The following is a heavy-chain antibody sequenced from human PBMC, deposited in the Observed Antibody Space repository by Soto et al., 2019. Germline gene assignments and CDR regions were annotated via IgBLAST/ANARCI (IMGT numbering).Heavy chain of an antibody. J-gene: IGHJ5*02. D-gene: IGHD5-18*01. CDR2: VYESGYT. CDR3: VRALRHTAMVHPWFDP. V-gene: IGHV4-31*03. CDR1: GASVSTGAYY. Sequence: SETLSLTCTVSGASVSTGAYYWVWVRQRPGRGLEWIGYVYESGYTYYNMSLKSRLTISLDRSNNQFSLGLTSVTAADTAVYYCVRALRHTAMVHPWFDPWGQGTLVTVSS.